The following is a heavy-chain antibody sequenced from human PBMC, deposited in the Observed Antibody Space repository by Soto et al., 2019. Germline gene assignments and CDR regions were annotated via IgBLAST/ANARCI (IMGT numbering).Heavy chain of an antibody. D-gene: IGHD6-13*01. V-gene: IGHV4-34*01. CDR1: GGSFSGYY. CDR3: ARGGSSWYGDPRYLFYS. CDR2: INHSGST. Sequence: SETLSLTCAVYGGSFSGYYWSWIRQPPGKGLEWIAEINHSGSTNHNPSLKSRVTISVDTSKNQFSLKVSSVTAADTAVYYCARGGSSWYGDPRYLFYSSGQRTLVP. J-gene: IGHJ5*01.